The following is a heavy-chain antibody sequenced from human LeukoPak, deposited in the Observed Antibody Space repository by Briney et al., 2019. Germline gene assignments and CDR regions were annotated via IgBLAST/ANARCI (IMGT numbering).Heavy chain of an antibody. CDR3: ARLLPGDAFDI. Sequence: ALVKVSCKASGYTFTSYYMHWVRQAPGQGLEWMGIINPSGGSTSYAQKFQGRVTMTRDTSTSTVYMELSSLRSEDTAVYYCARLLPGDAFDIWGQGTMVTVSS. J-gene: IGHJ3*02. CDR2: INPSGGST. V-gene: IGHV1-46*01. CDR1: GYTFTSYY. D-gene: IGHD3-22*01.